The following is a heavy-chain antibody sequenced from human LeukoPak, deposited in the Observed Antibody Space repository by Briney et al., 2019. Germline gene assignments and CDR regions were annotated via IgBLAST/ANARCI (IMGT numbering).Heavy chain of an antibody. D-gene: IGHD6-19*01. V-gene: IGHV3-21*04. CDR2: ISSSSGYI. CDR3: ARENMGDTSGWYFDY. CDR1: GFTFSSYS. J-gene: IGHJ4*02. Sequence: GGSLRLSCEASGFTFSSYSMNWVRQAPGKGLEWVSSISSSSGYIYYADSVKGRFTISRDNAKNSLYLQMNSLRAEDTAVYYCARENMGDTSGWYFDYWGQGTLVTVSS.